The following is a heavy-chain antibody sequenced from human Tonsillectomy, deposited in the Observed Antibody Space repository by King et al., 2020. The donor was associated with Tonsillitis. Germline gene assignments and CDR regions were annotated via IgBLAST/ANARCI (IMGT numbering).Heavy chain of an antibody. Sequence: DVQLVESGGGLVQPGGSLRLSCAASGFSFSNYWVHWVRQAPGKGLVWVSRLNSDGSSTTYADSVKGRFTISRDNAKNTLYLQMNRLRAEDTAVYYCARGGSGWYGRVDYWGQGTLVTVSS. D-gene: IGHD6-19*01. CDR1: GFSFSNYW. J-gene: IGHJ4*02. CDR3: ARGGSGWYGRVDY. CDR2: LNSDGSST. V-gene: IGHV3-74*01.